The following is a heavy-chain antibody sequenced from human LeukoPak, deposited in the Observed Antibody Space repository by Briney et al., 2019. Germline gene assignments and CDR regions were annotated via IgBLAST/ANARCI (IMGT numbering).Heavy chain of an antibody. CDR3: ARPSYDSGSYYDT. V-gene: IGHV3-7*01. CDR2: IKEDGSEK. CDR1: GFTFSAYW. D-gene: IGHD3-10*01. J-gene: IGHJ5*02. Sequence: PGGSLRLSCAASGFTFSAYWMSWIRQAPGKGLEWVANIKEDGSEKYYVDSVKGRFTISRDNAKNSLYLQMNSLRAEDTAVYYCARPSYDSGSYYDTWGQGTLVTVSS.